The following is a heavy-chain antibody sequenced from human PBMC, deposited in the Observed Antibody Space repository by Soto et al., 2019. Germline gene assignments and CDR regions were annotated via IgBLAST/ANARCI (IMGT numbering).Heavy chain of an antibody. CDR1: GYTFTNYD. D-gene: IGHD2-2*01. V-gene: IGHV1-8*01. Sequence: QVQLVQSGAEVKEPGASVTVSCRASGYTFTNYDINWVRQAPGQGLEWVGWVNPNKGNKGSAQNFQGRVTMTTDISMSTAFMELSSLKSEDTAVYYCARSPHHQLPWDVHMDVWGKGATVSVSS. CDR2: VNPNKGNK. CDR3: ARSPHHQLPWDVHMDV. J-gene: IGHJ6*03.